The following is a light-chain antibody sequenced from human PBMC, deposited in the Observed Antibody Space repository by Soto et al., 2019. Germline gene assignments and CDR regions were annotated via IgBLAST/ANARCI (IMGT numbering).Light chain of an antibody. Sequence: QTVVTQEPPFSVSPGETVTLTCGLTSGSVSMNNYPSWFQQTPGQPPRTLIHSTYTRPSGVPDRFSGSVLGNKAALTITGAKADDESNYYCALYMPSGISVFGRGTKLTVL. CDR2: STY. CDR1: SGSVSMNNY. J-gene: IGLJ3*02. V-gene: IGLV8-61*01. CDR3: ALYMPSGISV.